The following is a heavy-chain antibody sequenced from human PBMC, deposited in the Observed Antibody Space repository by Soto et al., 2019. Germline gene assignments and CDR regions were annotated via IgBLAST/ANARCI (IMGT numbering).Heavy chain of an antibody. Sequence: GESLKISCAASGFTFSSYAMSWVRQAPGKGLEWVSAISGSGGSTYYADSVKGRFTISRDNSKNTLYLQMNSLRAEDTAVYYCAKGGFGELFDYWGQGTLVTVSS. CDR1: GFTFSSYA. J-gene: IGHJ4*02. D-gene: IGHD3-10*01. V-gene: IGHV3-23*01. CDR3: AKGGFGELFDY. CDR2: ISGSGGST.